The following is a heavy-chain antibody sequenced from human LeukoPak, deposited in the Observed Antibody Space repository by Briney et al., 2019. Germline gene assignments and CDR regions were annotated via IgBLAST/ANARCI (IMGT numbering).Heavy chain of an antibody. D-gene: IGHD5-12*01. Sequence: PGGSLRLSCAASGFTFSSYAMHWVRQAPGKGLEYVSAISSNGGSTYYANPVKGRFTISRDNSKNTLYLQMGSLRAEDMAVYYCARERYSGYEFDYWGQGALVTVSS. CDR3: ARERYSGYEFDY. J-gene: IGHJ4*02. CDR2: ISSNGGST. CDR1: GFTFSSYA. V-gene: IGHV3-64*01.